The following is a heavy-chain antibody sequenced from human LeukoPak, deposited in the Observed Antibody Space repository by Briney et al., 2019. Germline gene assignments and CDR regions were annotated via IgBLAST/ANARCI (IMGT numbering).Heavy chain of an antibody. J-gene: IGHJ3*02. Sequence: GKSLRLSCGASGFTLGTYIMHWVRQAPGKGLQWVAAVASDGSQTFYIEPVRGRFTISRDNSKNTLYLQMNTLRAEDTAVYFCARERQDTIVHSGAFDIWGQGTMVTVSS. CDR2: VASDGSQT. CDR3: ARERQDTIVHSGAFDI. V-gene: IGHV3-30-3*01. D-gene: IGHD3-10*01. CDR1: GFTLGTYI.